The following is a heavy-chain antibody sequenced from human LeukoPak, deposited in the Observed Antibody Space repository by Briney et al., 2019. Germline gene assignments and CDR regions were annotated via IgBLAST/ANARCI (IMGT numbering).Heavy chain of an antibody. V-gene: IGHV7-4-1*02. CDR3: ASRTMVREFDY. Sequence: ASVKVSCKASGGTFSSYAISWVRQAPGQGLEWMGWINTNTGNPTYAQGFTGRFVFSLDTSVSTAYLQISSLKAEDTAVYYCASRTMVREFDYWGQGTLVTVSS. CDR2: INTNTGNP. D-gene: IGHD3-10*01. J-gene: IGHJ4*02. CDR1: GGTFSSYA.